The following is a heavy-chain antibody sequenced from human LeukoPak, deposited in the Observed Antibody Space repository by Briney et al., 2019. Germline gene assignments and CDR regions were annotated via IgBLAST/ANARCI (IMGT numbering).Heavy chain of an antibody. J-gene: IGHJ6*02. Sequence: SETLSLTCTVSGGSISSYYWSWIRQPPGKGLEWIGYIYYSGSTYYNPSLKSRVTISVDTSKNQFSLKLSSVTAADTAVYYCARDRLTRTQMGYYYYGMDVWGQGTTVTVSS. V-gene: IGHV4-59*12. D-gene: IGHD2-8*01. CDR2: IYYSGST. CDR1: GGSISSYY. CDR3: ARDRLTRTQMGYYYYGMDV.